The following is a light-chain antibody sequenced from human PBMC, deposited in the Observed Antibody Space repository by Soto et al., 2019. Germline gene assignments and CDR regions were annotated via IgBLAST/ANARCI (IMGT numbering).Light chain of an antibody. Sequence: EVVLTQSPVTLSLSPGERATLSCRASQSFLGLLAWYQQKPGQAPRLLIYDAYNRATGIPPRFSGSGSGTDFTLTISSLEPEDSAVYYCQQRHVWPITFGQGTRLQIK. V-gene: IGKV3-11*01. CDR3: QQRHVWPIT. CDR1: QSFLGL. CDR2: DAY. J-gene: IGKJ5*01.